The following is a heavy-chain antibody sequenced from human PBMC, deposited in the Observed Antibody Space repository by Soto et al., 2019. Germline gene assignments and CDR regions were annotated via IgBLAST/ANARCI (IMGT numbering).Heavy chain of an antibody. CDR2: IYTSGST. CDR3: ARDPPRLDYYDSSGHFDY. J-gene: IGHJ4*02. D-gene: IGHD3-22*01. CDR1: GGSISSYY. Sequence: SETLSLTCTVSGGSISSYYWSWIRQPAGKGLEWIGRIYTSGSTNYNPSLKSRVTMSVDTSKNQFSLKLSSVTAADTAVYYCARDPPRLDYYDSSGHFDYWGQGTLVTVS. V-gene: IGHV4-4*07.